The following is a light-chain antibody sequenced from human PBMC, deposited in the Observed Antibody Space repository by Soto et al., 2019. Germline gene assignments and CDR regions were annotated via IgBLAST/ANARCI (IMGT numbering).Light chain of an antibody. J-gene: IGKJ1*01. CDR3: QQCGSSGT. V-gene: IGKV3-20*01. CDR2: GAS. Sequence: EIVLTHSPGTLSLSPLERATLSCRAIQSVSNNYLDWYQQKPGQAPRLLIYGASNRATGIPDRFSGSGSGTDFTLTISRLEPEDFAVYYCQQCGSSGTFGQGTKVDIK. CDR1: QSVSNNY.